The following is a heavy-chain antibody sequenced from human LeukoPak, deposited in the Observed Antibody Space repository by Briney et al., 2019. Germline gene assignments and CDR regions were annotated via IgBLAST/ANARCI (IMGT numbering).Heavy chain of an antibody. Sequence: GGSLRLSCAASGFAYSDYYMSWIRQAPGKGLEWVSYISNTGNTIYYADSVKGRFAISRDNAKNLLYLQMNSLRAEDTAVYYCARDRHILEWLFKLHYWGQGTLVTVSS. D-gene: IGHD3-3*01. CDR3: ARDRHILEWLFKLHY. J-gene: IGHJ4*02. CDR2: ISNTGNTI. V-gene: IGHV3-11*01. CDR1: GFAYSDYY.